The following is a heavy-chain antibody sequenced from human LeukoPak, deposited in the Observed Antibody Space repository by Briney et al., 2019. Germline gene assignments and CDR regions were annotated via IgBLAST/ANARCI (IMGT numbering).Heavy chain of an antibody. Sequence: GGSLRLSCAASGFTVSSNYMSWVRQAPGKGLEWVSVIYGGGSTYYADSVKGRFTISRDNSKNTLYLQMNSLRAEDTAVYYCASDCGADCGWFDPWGQGTLVTVSS. CDR3: ASDCGADCGWFDP. CDR2: IYGGGST. CDR1: GFTVSSNY. D-gene: IGHD2-21*02. V-gene: IGHV3-53*01. J-gene: IGHJ5*02.